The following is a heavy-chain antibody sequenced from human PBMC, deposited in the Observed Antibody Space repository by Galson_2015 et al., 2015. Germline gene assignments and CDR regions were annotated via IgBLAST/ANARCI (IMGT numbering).Heavy chain of an antibody. V-gene: IGHV3-48*03. D-gene: IGHD5-18*01. CDR1: EFTFNRYD. CDR2: IGNTGKII. Sequence: SLRLSCAASEFTFNRYDMSWVRQAPGKGLEWVSYIGNTGKIIYYAESVKGRFTVSRDNAKNSLYLQMNSLRAEDTAGYYCARDGGGYDSAQGFEYWRQGALVTVSS. CDR3: ARDGGGYDSAQGFEY. J-gene: IGHJ4*02.